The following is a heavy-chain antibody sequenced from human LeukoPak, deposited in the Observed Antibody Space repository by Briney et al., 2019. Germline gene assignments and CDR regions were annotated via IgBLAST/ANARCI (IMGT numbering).Heavy chain of an antibody. D-gene: IGHD4-17*01. Sequence: PGGSLRLSCAASGFTFSRFWMSWVRQAPGKGLEYVANINGDGSEKYYVDSVKGRFTISRDNSKNTLYLQMNSLKTDDTAVYYCANYGDYQYFDYWGQGTPVTVSS. J-gene: IGHJ4*02. CDR2: INGDGSEK. CDR3: ANYGDYQYFDY. V-gene: IGHV3-7*02. CDR1: GFTFSRFW.